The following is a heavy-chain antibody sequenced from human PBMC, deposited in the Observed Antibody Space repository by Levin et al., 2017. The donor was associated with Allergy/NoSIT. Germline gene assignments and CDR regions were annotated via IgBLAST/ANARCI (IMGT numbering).Heavy chain of an antibody. J-gene: IGHJ4*02. Sequence: PGGSLRLSCAASGFTFSNAWMSWVRQAPGKGLEWVGRIKSKTDGGTTDYAAPVKGRFTISRDDSKNTLYLQMNSLKTEDTAVYYCTTLYLENCSGGSCYGFDYWGQGTLVTVSS. CDR3: TTLYLENCSGGSCYGFDY. CDR2: IKSKTDGGTT. D-gene: IGHD2-15*01. CDR1: GFTFSNAW. V-gene: IGHV3-15*01.